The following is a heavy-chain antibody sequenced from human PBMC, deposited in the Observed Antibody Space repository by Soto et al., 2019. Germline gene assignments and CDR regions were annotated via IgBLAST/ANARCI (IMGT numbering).Heavy chain of an antibody. CDR1: GFTVSSNY. Sequence: PGGSLRLSCAASGFTVSSNYMSWVRQAPGKGLEWVSVIYSGGSTYYADSVKGRFTISRDNSKNTLYLQMNSLRAEDTAVYYCAREGTPAGVMKKPGYYYMDVWGTGTTVTAP. D-gene: IGHD3-16*01. CDR2: IYSGGST. CDR3: AREGTPAGVMKKPGYYYMDV. V-gene: IGHV3-66*01. J-gene: IGHJ6*03.